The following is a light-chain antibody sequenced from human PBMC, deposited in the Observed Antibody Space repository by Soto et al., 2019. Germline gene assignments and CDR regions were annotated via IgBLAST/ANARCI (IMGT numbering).Light chain of an antibody. V-gene: IGKV1-39*01. CDR2: AAS. CDR1: QSISSY. Sequence: DIQMTQSPSSLSASVGDRVTITCRASQSISSYLNWYQQKPGKAPKLLIYAASSFQSGVPSRFSGGGSGTDFTLTITSLQPEDFATYYCQQSYSTPWTFGQGTKVEIK. CDR3: QQSYSTPWT. J-gene: IGKJ1*01.